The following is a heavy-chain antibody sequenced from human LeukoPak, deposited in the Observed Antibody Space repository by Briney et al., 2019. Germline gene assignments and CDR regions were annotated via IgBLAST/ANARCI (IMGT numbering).Heavy chain of an antibody. CDR3: ARGRGEGRGIAMVRGVRAPSYNWFDP. J-gene: IGHJ5*02. V-gene: IGHV4-39*07. D-gene: IGHD3-10*01. Sequence: PSETLSLTCTVSGGSISSSTYYWVWIRQPPGKGLEWIGSMYYSSGNTYYNPSLKSRVTISVDTSKNQFSLKLSSVTAADTAVYYCARGRGEGRGIAMVRGVRAPSYNWFDPWGHGTQVTVSS. CDR2: MYYSSGNT. CDR1: GGSISSSTYY.